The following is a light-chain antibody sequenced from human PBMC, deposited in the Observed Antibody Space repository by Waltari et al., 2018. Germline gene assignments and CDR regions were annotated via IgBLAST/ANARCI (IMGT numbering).Light chain of an antibody. CDR1: QSINSNY. CDR3: QLYGSSTLYT. Sequence: EFVLTPSPGTLSLSPGERATLSCRASQSINSNYVAWYQQKPGQAPRLLIYGASRRATGVPDRISGSGSGTDFTLTISRLEPEDFAVYYCQLYGSSTLYTFGQGTKLEIK. V-gene: IGKV3-20*01. CDR2: GAS. J-gene: IGKJ2*01.